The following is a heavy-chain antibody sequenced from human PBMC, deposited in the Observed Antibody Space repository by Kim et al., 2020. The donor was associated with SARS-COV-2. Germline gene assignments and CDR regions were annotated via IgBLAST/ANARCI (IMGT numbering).Heavy chain of an antibody. Sequence: GGSLRLSCAASGFTFSNYVISWVRQAPGKGLEWVSAIRGSGGSTYYADSVKGRFTISRDNSKNTLYLQVNSLRAEDTALYYCAKVGLTGMTLGLRYFDYWGQGILVTLSS. CDR1: GFTFSNYV. V-gene: IGHV3-23*01. D-gene: IGHD1-20*01. J-gene: IGHJ4*02. CDR3: AKVGLTGMTLGLRYFDY. CDR2: IRGSGGST.